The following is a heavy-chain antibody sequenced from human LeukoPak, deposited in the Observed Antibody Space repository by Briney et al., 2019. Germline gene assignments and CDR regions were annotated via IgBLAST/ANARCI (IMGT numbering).Heavy chain of an antibody. Sequence: SQTLSLTCAISGDSVSSKTATWNWIRQSPSRGLEWLGRTFYRSKWYHDYAVSVESRITINPDTSKNQFSLKLSSVTAADTAVYYCARDRGDEISSFPYYYYYYYMDVWGKGTTVTISS. CDR3: ARDRGDEISSFPYYYYYYYMDV. J-gene: IGHJ6*03. D-gene: IGHD6-13*01. CDR2: TFYRSKWYH. CDR1: GDSVSSKTAT. V-gene: IGHV6-1*01.